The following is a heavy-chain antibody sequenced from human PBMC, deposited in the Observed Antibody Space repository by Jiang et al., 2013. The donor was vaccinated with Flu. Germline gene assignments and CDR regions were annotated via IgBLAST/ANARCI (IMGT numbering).Heavy chain of an antibody. D-gene: IGHD5-18*01. CDR2: IYYSGST. Sequence: TLSLTCTVSGDSIISTGYYWGWIRQHPVEGLEWIGHIYYSGSTYYNPSLKSRVTISVDTSKNQFSLKLSSVTAADTAVYYCARVGTDTAMEYYFDYWGQGTLVTVSS. V-gene: IGHV4-31*03. J-gene: IGHJ4*02. CDR1: GDSIISTGYY. CDR3: ARVGTDTAMEYYFDY.